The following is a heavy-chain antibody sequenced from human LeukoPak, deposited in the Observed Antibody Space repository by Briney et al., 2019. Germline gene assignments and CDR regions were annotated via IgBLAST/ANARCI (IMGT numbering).Heavy chain of an antibody. CDR2: IKYDASST. V-gene: IGHV3-74*01. CDR3: ARDYCSSTSCQRKIYYYYMDV. D-gene: IGHD2-2*01. J-gene: IGHJ6*03. Sequence: GGSLRLSFADSGFTFSSHWMHWVRQAPGKGLVWVSRIKYDASSTSYADSVKGRFTISRDNAKNSLYLQMNSLRAEDTAVYYCARDYCSSTSCQRKIYYYYMDVWGKGTTVTVSS. CDR1: GFTFSSHW.